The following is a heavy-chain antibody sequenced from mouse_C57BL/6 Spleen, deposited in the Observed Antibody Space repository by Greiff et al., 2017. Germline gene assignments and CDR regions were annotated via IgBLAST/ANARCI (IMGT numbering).Heavy chain of an antibody. J-gene: IGHJ2*01. Sequence: VQLQQSGPELVKPGASVKISCKASGYTFTDYYMNWVKQSHGKSLAWIGDINPNNGGTSYHQKFKGKATLTGDKSSSTAYMELRSLTSEYSAVYYCARSGDDYDYCDYWGQGTTLTVSS. CDR2: INPNNGGT. CDR3: ARSGDDYDYCDY. CDR1: GYTFTDYY. V-gene: IGHV1-26*01. D-gene: IGHD2-4*01.